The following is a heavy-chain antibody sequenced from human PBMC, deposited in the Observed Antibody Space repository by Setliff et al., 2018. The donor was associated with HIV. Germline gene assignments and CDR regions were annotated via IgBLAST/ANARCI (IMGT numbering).Heavy chain of an antibody. Sequence: GASVRLSCAASGFTVSTYYMSWVRQAPGKGLEWVSTIYSGGSTYHADSVKGRFTLSRDTSKNTLFLQMNSLRPEDAAVYYCARVRLYNTALDYWGQGTLVTVSS. CDR2: IYSGGST. CDR1: GFTVSTYY. D-gene: IGHD3-3*01. V-gene: IGHV3-66*02. CDR3: ARVRLYNTALDY. J-gene: IGHJ4*02.